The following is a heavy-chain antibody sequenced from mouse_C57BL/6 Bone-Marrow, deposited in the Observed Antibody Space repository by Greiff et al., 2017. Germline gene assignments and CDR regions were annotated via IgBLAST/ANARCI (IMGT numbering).Heavy chain of an antibody. D-gene: IGHD1-1*01. Sequence: QVQLQQPGAELVKPGASVKLSCKASGYTFTSYWMHWVKQMPGQGLEWIGMIHPNSGSTNYNEKFKSKATLTVDKSSSTAYMQLSSLTSEDSAVYYCARRDYYGSSRPWYFDVWGTGTTVTVAS. J-gene: IGHJ1*03. CDR3: ARRDYYGSSRPWYFDV. CDR1: GYTFTSYW. V-gene: IGHV1-64*01. CDR2: IHPNSGST.